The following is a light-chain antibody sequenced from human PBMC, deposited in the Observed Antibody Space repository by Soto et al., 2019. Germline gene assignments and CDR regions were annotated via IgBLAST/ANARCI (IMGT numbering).Light chain of an antibody. V-gene: IGKV2-28*01. J-gene: IGKJ2*01. CDR1: QSLLHSNGYNY. Sequence: DIVMTQSPLSLPVTPGEPASISCRSSQSLLHSNGYNYLDWYLQKPGQSPQLLIYLGSNRASGVPDRFSCSGSGTEFTLKISRVEAEDVGLYYCMQALQTRYTFGQGTKLEIK. CDR2: LGS. CDR3: MQALQTRYT.